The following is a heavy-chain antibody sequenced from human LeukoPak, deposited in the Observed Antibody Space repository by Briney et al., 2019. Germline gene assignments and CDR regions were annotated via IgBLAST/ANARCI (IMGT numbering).Heavy chain of an antibody. Sequence: SVKVSCKASGGTFSSYAISWVRQAPGQGLEWMGGIIPIFGTANYAQKFQGRVTITADESTSTAYMELSSPRSEDTAVYYCARKGGISSGWYDDAFDIWGQGTMVTVSS. CDR1: GGTFSSYA. CDR2: IIPIFGTA. J-gene: IGHJ3*02. V-gene: IGHV1-69*01. D-gene: IGHD6-19*01. CDR3: ARKGGISSGWYDDAFDI.